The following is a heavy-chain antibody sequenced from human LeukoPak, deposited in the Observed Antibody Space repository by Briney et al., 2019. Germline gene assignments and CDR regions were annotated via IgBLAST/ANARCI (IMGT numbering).Heavy chain of an antibody. V-gene: IGHV1-3*01. CDR3: ARGYGSSGWYPFQH. Sequence: ASVKVSCKASGYTFTSYDINWVRQATGQGLEWMGWMNAGNGNTKYSQKFQGRVTITRDTSASTAYMELSSLRSEDTAVYYCARGYGSSGWYPFQHWGQGTLVTVSS. J-gene: IGHJ1*01. CDR2: MNAGNGNT. D-gene: IGHD6-19*01. CDR1: GYTFTSYD.